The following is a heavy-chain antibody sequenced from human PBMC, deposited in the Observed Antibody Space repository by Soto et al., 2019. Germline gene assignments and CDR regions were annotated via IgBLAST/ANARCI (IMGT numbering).Heavy chain of an antibody. CDR3: ARGMTPPGAPAWYYFDS. V-gene: IGHV4-4*07. CDR2: FSLSGTT. CDR1: GGSITGSAY. J-gene: IGHJ4*02. D-gene: IGHD2-8*02. Sequence: SETLSLTCPVSGGSITGSAYWSWIRQPAGKGLEWIGRFSLSGTTNYNPSLRSRVTMSADVSKNQFSLRLTSVTAADTALYYCARGMTPPGAPAWYYFDSWGQGTLVTVS.